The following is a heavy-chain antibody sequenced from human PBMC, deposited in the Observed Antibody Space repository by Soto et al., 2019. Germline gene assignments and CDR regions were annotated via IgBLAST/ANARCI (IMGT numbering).Heavy chain of an antibody. V-gene: IGHV3-74*01. J-gene: IGHJ4*02. CDR3: ARGTVGLRGPFDY. CDR2: INSDGSST. D-gene: IGHD4-17*01. Sequence: EVPLVESGGGLVQPGGSLRLSCAASGFTFSSYWMHWVRQAPGKGLVWVSRINSDGSSTSYADSVKGRFTISRDNAKNTLYLQMNSLRAEDTAVYYCARGTVGLRGPFDYWGQGTLVTVSS. CDR1: GFTFSSYW.